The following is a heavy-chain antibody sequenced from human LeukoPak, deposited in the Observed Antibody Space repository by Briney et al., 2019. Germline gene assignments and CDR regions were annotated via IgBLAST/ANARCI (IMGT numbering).Heavy chain of an antibody. J-gene: IGHJ4*02. V-gene: IGHV3-21*01. CDR2: ISSSGSYI. CDR3: ASSHIVTTIGRGLFDY. CDR1: GFTFSSYS. Sequence: GGSLRLSCAASGFTFSSYSMNWVRQAPGKGLEWVSSISSSGSYIYYTDSVKGRFTISRDNAKNSLYLQINSLRAEDTAVYYCASSHIVTTIGRGLFDYWGQGTLVTVFS. D-gene: IGHD5-12*01.